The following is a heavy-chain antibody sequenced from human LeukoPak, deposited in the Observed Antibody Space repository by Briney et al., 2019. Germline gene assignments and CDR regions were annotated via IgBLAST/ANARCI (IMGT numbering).Heavy chain of an antibody. CDR3: ARTYYYDRRLDY. CDR2: IYYSGST. CDR1: GGSISSGGYS. Sequence: SETLSLTCAVSGGSISSGGYSWSWIRQPPGKGLEWIGYIYYSGSTNYNPSLKSRVTILVDTSKNQFSLKLSSVTAADTAVYYCARTYYYDRRLDYWGQGTLVTVSS. V-gene: IGHV4-61*08. J-gene: IGHJ4*02. D-gene: IGHD3-22*01.